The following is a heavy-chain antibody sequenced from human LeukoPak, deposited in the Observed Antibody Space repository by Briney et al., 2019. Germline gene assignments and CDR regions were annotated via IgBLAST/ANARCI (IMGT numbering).Heavy chain of an antibody. CDR2: ISYIGTT. V-gene: IGHV4-61*01. CDR1: GGSISTYSISSYY. Sequence: PSETLSLTCTISGGSISTYSISSYYWSWIRQPPGKGLEWIGYISYIGTTNSNPSLKSRVTISVDTSKNQFSLKMTSVTAADTAVYYCARESDYTEFDYWGLGTPVTVSS. J-gene: IGHJ4*02. CDR3: ARESDYTEFDY. D-gene: IGHD2-2*02.